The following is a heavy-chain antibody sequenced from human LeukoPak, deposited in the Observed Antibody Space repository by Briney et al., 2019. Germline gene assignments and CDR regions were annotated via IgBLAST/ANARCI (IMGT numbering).Heavy chain of an antibody. J-gene: IGHJ3*02. CDR1: GFTFSSYG. Sequence: GGSLRLSCAASGFTFSSYGMHWVRQAPGKGLEWVAVISYDGSNKYYADSVKGRFTISRDNSKNTLYLQMNSLRAEDTAVYYCARETLTGYYRAAFDIWGQGTMVTVSS. CDR2: ISYDGSNK. D-gene: IGHD3-9*01. CDR3: ARETLTGYYRAAFDI. V-gene: IGHV3-30*03.